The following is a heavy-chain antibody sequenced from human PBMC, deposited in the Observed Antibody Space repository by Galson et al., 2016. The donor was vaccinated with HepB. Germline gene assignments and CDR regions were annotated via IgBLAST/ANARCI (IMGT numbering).Heavy chain of an antibody. CDR1: GGTFSSYI. J-gene: IGHJ4*02. V-gene: IGHV1-69*13. D-gene: IGHD3-16*01. CDR2: FITVLGTT. Sequence: SVKVSCKASGGTFSSYIISWVRQAPGQGLEWMGEFITVLGTTNYAQKFQGRITITADESTSTVYMDLTVLTSEDTAVYYCTRDRGQYYALWGQGTLVTVSS. CDR3: TRDRGQYYAL.